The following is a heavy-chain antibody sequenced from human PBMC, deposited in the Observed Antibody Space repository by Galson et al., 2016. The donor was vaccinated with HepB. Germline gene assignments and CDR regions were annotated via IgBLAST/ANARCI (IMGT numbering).Heavy chain of an antibody. Sequence: SLRLSCAASGFTFSDYAMCWVRQAPGKGLEWVSGISGNGGRTYYADSVEGRFTISRDNSKNTLYLQMNSLRAEDTAIYYCAQSSYDYVWGSYRFDSWGQGTLGTVSS. CDR2: ISGNGGRT. CDR3: AQSSYDYVWGSYRFDS. CDR1: GFTFSDYA. J-gene: IGHJ4*02. D-gene: IGHD3-16*02. V-gene: IGHV3-23*01.